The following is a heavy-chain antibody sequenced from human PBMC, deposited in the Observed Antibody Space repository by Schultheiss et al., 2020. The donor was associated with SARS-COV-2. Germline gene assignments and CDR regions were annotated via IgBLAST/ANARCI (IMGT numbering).Heavy chain of an antibody. Sequence: SGPTLVKPTQTLTLTCTFSGFSLSTSGMCVRWIRQPPGKALEWLALIYWDDDKRYSPSLKSRLTITGDTSKNQVVLTMTNMDPADTATYYCAHTWQGVTAAGLYWFDAWGQGTRVTVAS. V-gene: IGHV2-5*02. CDR3: AHTWQGVTAAGLYWFDA. CDR2: IYWDDDK. CDR1: GFSLSTSGMC. J-gene: IGHJ5*02. D-gene: IGHD6-13*01.